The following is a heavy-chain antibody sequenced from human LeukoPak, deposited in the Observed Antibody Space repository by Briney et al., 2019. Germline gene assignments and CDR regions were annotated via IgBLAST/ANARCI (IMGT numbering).Heavy chain of an antibody. CDR3: ARATSATSRFGY. CDR2: IYYSGST. J-gene: IGHJ4*02. Sequence: SETLSLTCTVSGGSISSYYWSWIRQPPGKGLEWIGYIYYSGSTNYNPSLKSRVTISVDTSKNQFSLKLISVTAADTAVYYCARATSATSRFGYWGQGTLVTVSS. V-gene: IGHV4-59*08. CDR1: GGSISSYY. D-gene: IGHD2-15*01.